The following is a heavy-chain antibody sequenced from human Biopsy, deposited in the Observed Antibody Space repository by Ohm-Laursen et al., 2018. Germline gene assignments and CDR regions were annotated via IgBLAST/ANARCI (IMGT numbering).Heavy chain of an antibody. CDR2: VYYTGST. V-gene: IGHV4-59*01. Sequence: GTLSLTCTASGDSISSYYWSWIRQPPGKGLQWIGYVYYTGSTDYNPSLQSRVTISVDTSKNHFSLRLRSVTPADTAIYYCARDRGYYSDRTVPGYFDLWGRGPLVTVSS. CDR1: GDSISSYY. J-gene: IGHJ2*01. CDR3: ARDRGYYSDRTVPGYFDL. D-gene: IGHD3-22*01.